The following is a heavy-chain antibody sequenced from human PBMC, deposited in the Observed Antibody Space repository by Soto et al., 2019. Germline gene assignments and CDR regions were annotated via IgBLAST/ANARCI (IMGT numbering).Heavy chain of an antibody. D-gene: IGHD4-17*01. CDR2: ISYDGSNK. CDR3: ARGDYGDYRGAFDI. V-gene: IGHV3-30-3*01. J-gene: IGHJ3*02. Sequence: GGSLRLSCAASGFTFSSYAMHWVRQAPGKGLEWVAVISYDGSNKYYADSVKGRFIISRDNSKNTLYLQMNSLRAEDTAVYYCARGDYGDYRGAFDIWGQGTMVTVSS. CDR1: GFTFSSYA.